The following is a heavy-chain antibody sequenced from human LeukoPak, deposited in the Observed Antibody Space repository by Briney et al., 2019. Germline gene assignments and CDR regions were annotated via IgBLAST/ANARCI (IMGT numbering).Heavy chain of an antibody. J-gene: IGHJ5*02. D-gene: IGHD2-2*01. Sequence: HAGGSLRLSCAASGFTFSSYAMSWVRQAPGKGLEWVSAISGSGGSTYYADSVKGRFTISRDNSKNTLYLQMNSLRAEDTAVYYCATKYCSSTSCYPWGQGTLVTVSS. CDR1: GFTFSSYA. CDR2: ISGSGGST. V-gene: IGHV3-23*01. CDR3: ATKYCSSTSCYP.